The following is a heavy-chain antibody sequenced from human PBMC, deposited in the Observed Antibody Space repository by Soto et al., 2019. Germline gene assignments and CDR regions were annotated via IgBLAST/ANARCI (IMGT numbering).Heavy chain of an antibody. CDR3: ATDPTKGRYYYYGMDV. D-gene: IGHD2-8*01. Sequence: ASVKVSCKVSGYTLTELSMHWVRQAPGKGLEWMGGFDPEDGETIYAQKFQGRVTMTEDTSTDTAYMELSSLRSEDTAVYYCATDPTKGRYYYYGMDVWGQGTTVTFSS. J-gene: IGHJ6*02. CDR2: FDPEDGET. V-gene: IGHV1-24*01. CDR1: GYTLTELS.